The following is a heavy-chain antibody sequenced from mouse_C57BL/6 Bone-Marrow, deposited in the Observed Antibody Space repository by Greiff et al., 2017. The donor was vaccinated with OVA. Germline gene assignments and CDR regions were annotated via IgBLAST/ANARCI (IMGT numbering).Heavy chain of an antibody. CDR2: IHPNSGST. V-gene: IGHV1-64*01. D-gene: IGHD4-1*01. J-gene: IGHJ3*01. CDR3: ARGGLGPH. Sequence: VKLMESGAELVKPGASVKLSCKASGYTFTSYWMHWVKQRPGQGLEWIGMIHPNSGSTNYNEKFKSKATLTVDKSSSTAYMQLSSLTAEDSAVYYCARGGLGPHWGQGTLVTVSA. CDR1: GYTFTSYW.